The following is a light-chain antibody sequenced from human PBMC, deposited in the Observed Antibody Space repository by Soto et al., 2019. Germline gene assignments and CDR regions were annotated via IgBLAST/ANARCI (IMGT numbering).Light chain of an antibody. Sequence: DIQMAQSPSSLSASIGDTVTITCRASQGISNYLTWFQQKPGKAPKLLIYDATTLQSEVPSRFSGSGSGPDFTFTISSLQPEDFATYYFQHDNPCPITFGQGTRLEIK. CDR3: QHDNPCPIT. CDR2: DAT. CDR1: QGISNY. V-gene: IGKV1-16*01. J-gene: IGKJ5*01.